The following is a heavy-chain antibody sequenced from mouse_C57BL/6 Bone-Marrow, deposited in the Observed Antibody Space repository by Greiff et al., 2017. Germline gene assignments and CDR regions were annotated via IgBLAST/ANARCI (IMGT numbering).Heavy chain of an antibody. V-gene: IGHV1-64*01. D-gene: IGHD1-1*01. Sequence: QVQLQQSGAELVKPGASVKLSCKASGYTFTSYWMHWVKQRPGQGLEWIGMIHPNSGSTNYNEKFKSKATLTVDKSSSTAYMQLSSLTSEDSAVYYCARHQYYGSRYYYAMDYWGQGTSVTVSS. J-gene: IGHJ4*01. CDR1: GYTFTSYW. CDR3: ARHQYYGSRYYYAMDY. CDR2: IHPNSGST.